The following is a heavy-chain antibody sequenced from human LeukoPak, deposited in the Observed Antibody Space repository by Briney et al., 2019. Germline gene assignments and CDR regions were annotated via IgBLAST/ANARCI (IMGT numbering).Heavy chain of an antibody. CDR3: AKPHYYGSGNDY. Sequence: PSETLSLTCTVSGGSISSYYWSWIRQPPGKGLEWIGYIYYSGSTNYNPSLKSRVTISVDTSKNQFSLKLSSVTAADTAVYYCAKPHYYGSGNDYWGQGTLVTVSS. V-gene: IGHV4-59*01. J-gene: IGHJ4*02. CDR2: IYYSGST. D-gene: IGHD3-10*01. CDR1: GGSISSYY.